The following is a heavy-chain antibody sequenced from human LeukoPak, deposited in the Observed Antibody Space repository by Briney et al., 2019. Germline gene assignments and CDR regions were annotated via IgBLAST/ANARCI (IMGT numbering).Heavy chain of an antibody. CDR1: GFTFSDYY. Sequence: GGSLRLSCAASGFTFSDYYMSWIRQAPGKGLEWVSYISSSGSTIYYADSVKGRFTISRDNAKNSLYLQMNSLRAEDTAVYYCARDADIVVVPPSGGWFDPWGQGTLVTVSS. J-gene: IGHJ5*02. D-gene: IGHD2-2*01. V-gene: IGHV3-11*04. CDR2: ISSSGSTI. CDR3: ARDADIVVVPPSGGWFDP.